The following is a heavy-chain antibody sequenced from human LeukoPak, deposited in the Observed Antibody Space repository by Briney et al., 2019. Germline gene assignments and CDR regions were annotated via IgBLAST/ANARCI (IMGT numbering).Heavy chain of an antibody. CDR2: ITWNSGNI. J-gene: IGHJ6*03. CDR1: GFSFDDYA. CDR3: AKDYSGNYYYYYYMDV. D-gene: IGHD3-10*01. V-gene: IGHV3-9*01. Sequence: GRSPRLSCAASGFSFDDYAMHWVRQAPGKGLEWVSGITWNSGNIDYADSVKGRFTISRDNAKNSLYLQMNNLREEDTALYYCAKDYSGNYYYYYYMDVGGKGTTVTVSS.